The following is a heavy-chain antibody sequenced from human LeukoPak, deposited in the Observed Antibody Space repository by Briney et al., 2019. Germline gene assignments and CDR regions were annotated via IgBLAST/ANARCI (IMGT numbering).Heavy chain of an antibody. D-gene: IGHD2-8*01. J-gene: IGHJ4*02. CDR2: INPSGGST. CDR3: AGNGPRDVPLDY. Sequence: ASVKVSCKASGYTFTSYYMHWVRQAPGQGLEWMGIINPSGGSTSYAQKFQGRVTMTRDTSTSTVYMELSSLRSEDTAVYYCAGNGPRDVPLDYWGQGTLVTVSS. V-gene: IGHV1-46*01. CDR1: GYTFTSYY.